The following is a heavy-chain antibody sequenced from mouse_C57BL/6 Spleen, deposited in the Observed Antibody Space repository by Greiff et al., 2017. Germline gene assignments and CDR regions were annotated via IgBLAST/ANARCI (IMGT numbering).Heavy chain of an antibody. CDR2: ISDGGSYT. D-gene: IGHD2-4*01. CDR3: ATYDYEYYFDD. J-gene: IGHJ2*01. CDR1: GFTFSSYA. Sequence: EVKLVESGGGLVKPGGSLKLSCAASGFTFSSYAMSWVRQTPEKRLEWVATISDGGSYTYYPDNVKGRLTISRDNAKNNLYLQMSHLKSEDTAIYYCATYDYEYYFDDWGQGTTLTVSS. V-gene: IGHV5-4*03.